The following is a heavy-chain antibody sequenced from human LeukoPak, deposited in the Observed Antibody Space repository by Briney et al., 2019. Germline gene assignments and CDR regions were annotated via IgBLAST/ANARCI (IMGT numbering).Heavy chain of an antibody. J-gene: IGHJ6*03. Sequence: SETLSLTCTVSGGSISSSYWSWIRQPPGKGLEWIGYIYYSGSTNYNPSLKSRVTISVDTSKNQFSLKLSSVTAADTAVYYCARDGGVVPAATRSNYYYYYYMDVWGKGTTVTVSS. D-gene: IGHD2-2*01. CDR3: ARDGGVVPAATRSNYYYYYYMDV. V-gene: IGHV4-59*01. CDR1: GGSISSSY. CDR2: IYYSGST.